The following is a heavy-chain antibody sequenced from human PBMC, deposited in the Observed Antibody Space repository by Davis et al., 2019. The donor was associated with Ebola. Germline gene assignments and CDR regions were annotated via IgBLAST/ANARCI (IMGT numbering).Heavy chain of an antibody. J-gene: IGHJ6*02. CDR1: GYTFTSSY. Sequence: ASVKVSCKASGYTFTSSYMHWVRQAHGQGLEWMGWINPNSGGTNYAQKFQGRVTMTRDTSISTAYMELSRLRSDDTAVYYCARSGYDFWSGYLDVWGQGTTVTVSS. D-gene: IGHD3-3*01. CDR2: INPNSGGT. V-gene: IGHV1-2*02. CDR3: ARSGYDFWSGYLDV.